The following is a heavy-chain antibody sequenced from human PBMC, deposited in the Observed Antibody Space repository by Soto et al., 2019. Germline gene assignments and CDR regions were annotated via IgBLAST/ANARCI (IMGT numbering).Heavy chain of an antibody. J-gene: IGHJ6*02. CDR2: IDPSDSYT. D-gene: IGHD3-10*01. CDR1: GYSFTSYW. V-gene: IGHV5-10-1*01. CDR3: ARRYYGSGSYWGGMDV. Sequence: GESLKISCKGSGYSFTSYWISWVRQMPGKGLEWMGRIDPSDSYTNYSPSFQGHVTISADKSISTAYLQWSSLKASDTAMYYCARRYYGSGSYWGGMDVWGQGTTVTVSS.